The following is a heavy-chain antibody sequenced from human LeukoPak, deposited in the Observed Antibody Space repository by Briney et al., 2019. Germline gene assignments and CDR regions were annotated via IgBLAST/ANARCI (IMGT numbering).Heavy chain of an antibody. Sequence: ASVTVSCKASGYTFTAYPIHWVREAPGQGLEWMGRINPSSGGTNSARQLQGRVTMARDTSITTAYMELSRLRSDDTAVYYCARASFYYGSGSYYPPYQWFDPWGQGTLVTVSS. J-gene: IGHJ5*02. V-gene: IGHV1-2*06. D-gene: IGHD3-10*01. CDR3: ARASFYYGSGSYYPPYQWFDP. CDR2: INPSSGGT. CDR1: GYTFTAYP.